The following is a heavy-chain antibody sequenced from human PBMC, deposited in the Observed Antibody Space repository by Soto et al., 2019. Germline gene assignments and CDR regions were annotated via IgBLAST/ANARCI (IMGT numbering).Heavy chain of an antibody. CDR1: GFTFISYA. CDR3: ARGRTDY. CDR2: ISHDGSNK. Sequence: PWGSLRLSCAASGFTFISYAMHWVRQAPGKGLEWVAVISHDGSNKYYADSVKGRFTISRDNSKNTLYLQMNSLRAEDTAVYYCARGRTDYWGQGTLVTVSS. V-gene: IGHV3-30-3*01. J-gene: IGHJ4*02.